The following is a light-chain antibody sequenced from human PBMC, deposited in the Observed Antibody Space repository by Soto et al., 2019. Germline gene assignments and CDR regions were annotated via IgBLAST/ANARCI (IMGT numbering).Light chain of an antibody. CDR1: SSNIGSNT. CDR3: SSYAGNNNFVV. Sequence: QSVLTQPPSASGTPGQSVTVSCSGSSSNIGSNTVTWYQQLPGTPPILLLYSNNLRSSGVPDRFSGSRSGTSASLAISGLQSEDEADYYCSSYAGNNNFVVFGGGTKVTVL. J-gene: IGLJ2*01. V-gene: IGLV1-44*01. CDR2: SNN.